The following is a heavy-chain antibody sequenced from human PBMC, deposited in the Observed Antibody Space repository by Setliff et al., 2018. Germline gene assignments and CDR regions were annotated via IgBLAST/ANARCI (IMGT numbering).Heavy chain of an antibody. J-gene: IGHJ4*02. D-gene: IGHD3-3*01. Sequence: ASVKVSCKTSGYTFISYGLSWRRQAPGQGLEWMGWISGYNGNTEYAQNLQGRVTMTMDTSTSTADMELRSLTSDDTAVYYCARVPRLEWLLPTFDSWGQGTLVTVSS. CDR1: GYTFISYG. CDR2: ISGYNGNT. CDR3: ARVPRLEWLLPTFDS. V-gene: IGHV1-18*01.